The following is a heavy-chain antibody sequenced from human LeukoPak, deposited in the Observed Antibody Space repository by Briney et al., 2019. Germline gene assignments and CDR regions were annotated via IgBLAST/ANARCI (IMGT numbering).Heavy chain of an antibody. CDR1: GGTFSSYA. J-gene: IGHJ6*03. Sequence: SVKVSCKASGGTFSSYAISWVRQAPGQGLEWMGGIIPIFGAANYAQKFQGRVTITTDESTSTAYMELSSLRSEDTAVYYCAGLAGAYYYMDVWGKGTTVTVSS. V-gene: IGHV1-69*05. CDR3: AGLAGAYYYMDV. CDR2: IIPIFGAA. D-gene: IGHD6-19*01.